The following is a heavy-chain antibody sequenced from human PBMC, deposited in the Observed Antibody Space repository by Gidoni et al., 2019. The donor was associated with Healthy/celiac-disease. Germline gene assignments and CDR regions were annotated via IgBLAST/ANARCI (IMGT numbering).Heavy chain of an antibody. D-gene: IGHD4-17*01. CDR2: IWYDGSNK. V-gene: IGHV3-33*01. J-gene: IGHJ4*02. Sequence: AVIWYDGSNKFYADSVKGRFTISRDNSKNTLYLQMNSLRAEDTAVYYCARVRYGDYLGYWGQGTLVTVSS. CDR3: ARVRYGDYLGY.